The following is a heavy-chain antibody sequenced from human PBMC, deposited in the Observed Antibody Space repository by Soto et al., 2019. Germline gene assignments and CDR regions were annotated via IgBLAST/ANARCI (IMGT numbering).Heavy chain of an antibody. D-gene: IGHD6-13*01. V-gene: IGHV3-33*01. CDR2: IWYDGSNK. CDR3: ARQYSSSWTTYYYYGMDV. Sequence: GGSLRLSCAASGFTCSSYGMHWVRQAPGKGLEWVAVIWYDGSNKYYADSVKGRFTISRDNSKNTLYLQMNSLRAEDTAVYYCARQYSSSWTTYYYYGMDVWGQGTTVTVSS. CDR1: GFTCSSYG. J-gene: IGHJ6*02.